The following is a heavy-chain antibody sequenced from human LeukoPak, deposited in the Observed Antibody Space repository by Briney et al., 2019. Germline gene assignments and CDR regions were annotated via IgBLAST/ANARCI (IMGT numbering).Heavy chain of an antibody. V-gene: IGHV3-11*04. J-gene: IGHJ6*02. D-gene: IGHD6-13*01. CDR2: ISSSGSTI. CDR3: ARDGVGYSSSWYYYGMDV. CDR1: GFTFSDYY. Sequence: GGSLRLSCAASGFTFSDYYMSWIRQAPGKGLEWVSYISSSGSTIYYADSVKGRFTISRDNAKNSLYLQMNSLRAEDTAVCYCARDGVGYSSSWYYYGMDVWGQGTTVTVSS.